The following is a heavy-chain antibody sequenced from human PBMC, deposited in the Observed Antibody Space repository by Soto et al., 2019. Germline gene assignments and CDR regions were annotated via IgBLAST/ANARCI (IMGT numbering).Heavy chain of an antibody. CDR3: ARESSCSGGSCYLGWFDP. CDR1: GGSFSGYY. D-gene: IGHD2-15*01. V-gene: IGHV4-34*01. CDR2: INHSGST. J-gene: IGHJ5*02. Sequence: SETLSLTCAVYGGSFSGYYWSWIRQPPGKGLEWIGEINHSGSTNYNPSLKSRVTISVDTSKNQFSLKLSSVTAADTAVYYCARESSCSGGSCYLGWFDPWGQGTLVTVSS.